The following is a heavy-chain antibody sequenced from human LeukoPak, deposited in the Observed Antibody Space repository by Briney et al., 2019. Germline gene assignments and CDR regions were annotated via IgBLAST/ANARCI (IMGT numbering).Heavy chain of an antibody. D-gene: IGHD6-6*01. CDR3: ARVDPDSSSTLEVFDY. Sequence: SETLSLTCTVSGGSISSYYWSWIRQPPGKGLEWIAYLFYSGSTDYNPSLESRVTISVDTSKNQFSLKLRSVTAADTAVYYCARVDPDSSSTLEVFDYWGQGTLVTVSS. CDR1: GGSISSYY. J-gene: IGHJ4*02. V-gene: IGHV4-59*01. CDR2: LFYSGST.